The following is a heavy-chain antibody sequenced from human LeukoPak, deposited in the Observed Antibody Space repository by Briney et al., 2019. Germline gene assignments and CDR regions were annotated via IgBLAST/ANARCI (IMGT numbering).Heavy chain of an antibody. CDR3: ARARCGDDCFPPYYFDY. CDR1: GFTFNIYE. Sequence: RGSLRLSCAASGFTFNIYEMNWVRQAPGKGLEWVSYITSSGSTIHYADSVKGRLTISRDNAKNSLYLQLSSLRAEDTAVYYCARARCGDDCFPPYYFDYWGQGTLVTVSS. D-gene: IGHD2-21*02. J-gene: IGHJ4*02. V-gene: IGHV3-48*03. CDR2: ITSSGSTI.